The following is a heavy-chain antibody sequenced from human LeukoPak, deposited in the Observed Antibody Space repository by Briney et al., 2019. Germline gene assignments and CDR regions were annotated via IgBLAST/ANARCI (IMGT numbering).Heavy chain of an antibody. J-gene: IGHJ4*02. Sequence: GGSLRLSCAASGFTVSSNYMSWVRQAPGKGLEWVSVIYSGGRTYYADSVKGRFTISRDNSKNTLYLQMNSLRAEDTAVYYCAREEGDYYDSSGYDVYWGQGTLVTVSS. CDR1: GFTVSSNY. D-gene: IGHD3-22*01. CDR2: IYSGGRT. V-gene: IGHV3-53*01. CDR3: AREEGDYYDSSGYDVY.